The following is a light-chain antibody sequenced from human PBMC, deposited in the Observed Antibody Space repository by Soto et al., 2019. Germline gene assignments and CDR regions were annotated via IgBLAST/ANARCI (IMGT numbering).Light chain of an antibody. V-gene: IGLV2-14*01. CDR1: SSYVGYSNY. CDR3: SSYTSSSLYV. J-gene: IGLJ1*01. Sequence: QSVLTQPASVSGSPGQSIAISCTGTSSYVGYSNYVSWYQQLPGKAPKLMIYDVSDRPSGVSNRFSGSKSGSTASLTISGLQAEDEADYYCSSYTSSSLYVFGSGTKVTVL. CDR2: DVS.